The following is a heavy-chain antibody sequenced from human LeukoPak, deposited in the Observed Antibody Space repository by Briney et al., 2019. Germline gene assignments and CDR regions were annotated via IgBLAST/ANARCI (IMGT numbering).Heavy chain of an antibody. Sequence: SETLSLTCAVYGGSFSGYYWSWIRQPPGKGLEWIGEINHSGSTYYNPSLKSRVTISVDTSKNQFSLKLSSVTAADTAVYYCARRGYCSGGSCYSPNWFDPWGQGTLVTVSS. CDR1: GGSFSGYY. D-gene: IGHD2-15*01. V-gene: IGHV4-34*01. J-gene: IGHJ5*02. CDR3: ARRGYCSGGSCYSPNWFDP. CDR2: INHSGST.